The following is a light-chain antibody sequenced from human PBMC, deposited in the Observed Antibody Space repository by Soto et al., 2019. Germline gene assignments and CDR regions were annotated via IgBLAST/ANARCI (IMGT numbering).Light chain of an antibody. CDR2: KAS. J-gene: IGKJ2*01. Sequence: DIQMTQSPSTLSASVGDRVTITCRASQSISSWLAWYQQKPEKAPKLLIYKASSLESGVPSRFSGSGSGTEVTFSISSLQPEDFATDYCQQYNSSLYTFGQGTKLEIK. CDR1: QSISSW. V-gene: IGKV1-5*03. CDR3: QQYNSSLYT.